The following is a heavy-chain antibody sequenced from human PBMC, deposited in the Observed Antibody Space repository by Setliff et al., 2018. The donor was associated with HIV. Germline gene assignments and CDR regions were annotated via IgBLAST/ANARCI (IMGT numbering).Heavy chain of an antibody. V-gene: IGHV3-74*01. Sequence: GGSLRLSCAASGFTFSSYWMHWVRQAPGKGLVWVSRINRDGSSETYADSVKGRFTISRDNAKNTLYLQMNSLRVEDTGVYYCHSGYDTEEQSYFDYWGQGTLVTVSS. CDR1: GFTFSSYW. D-gene: IGHD5-12*01. CDR3: HSGYDTEEQSYFDY. CDR2: INRDGSSE. J-gene: IGHJ4*02.